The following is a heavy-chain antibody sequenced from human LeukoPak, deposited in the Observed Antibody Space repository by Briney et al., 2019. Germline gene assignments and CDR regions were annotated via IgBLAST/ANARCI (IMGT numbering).Heavy chain of an antibody. CDR3: AKANIPGPLPGL. J-gene: IGHJ3*01. CDR1: GFTFSSYW. D-gene: IGHD2-2*02. CDR2: ISGSGGST. V-gene: IGHV3-23*01. Sequence: GGSLRLSCAASGFTFSSYWMHWVRQAPGKGLVWVSAISGSGGSTYYADSVKGRFTTSRDNSKNTLYMQMNSLRAEDTAVFYCAKANIPGPLPGLWCQGTMITVSS.